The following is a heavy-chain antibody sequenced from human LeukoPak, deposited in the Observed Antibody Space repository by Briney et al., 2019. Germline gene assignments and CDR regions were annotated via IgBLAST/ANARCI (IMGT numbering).Heavy chain of an antibody. Sequence: GASVKVSCKASGYTFTSYGISWVRQAPGQGLEWMGWISAYNGNTNYAQKLQGRVTMTTDTSTSTAYMELRSLRSDDTAVYYCARDRVGGGWFGELLGLNWFDPWGQGTLVTVSS. V-gene: IGHV1-18*01. J-gene: IGHJ5*02. CDR2: ISAYNGNT. D-gene: IGHD3-10*01. CDR1: GYTFTSYG. CDR3: ARDRVGGGWFGELLGLNWFDP.